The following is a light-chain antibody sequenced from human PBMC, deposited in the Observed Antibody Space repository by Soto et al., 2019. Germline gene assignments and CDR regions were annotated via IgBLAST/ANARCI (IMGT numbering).Light chain of an antibody. CDR1: QNINNY. CDR3: QQYGSLLT. CDR2: DAS. V-gene: IGKV1-33*01. Sequence: DIQMTQSPSSLSASVGDRVTITCQASQNINNYLNWYQQKPGRAPKLLIYDASNLEAGVPSRFSGSGSGTDFTLTISRLEPEDFAVYYCQQYGSLLTFGGGTKVDIK. J-gene: IGKJ4*01.